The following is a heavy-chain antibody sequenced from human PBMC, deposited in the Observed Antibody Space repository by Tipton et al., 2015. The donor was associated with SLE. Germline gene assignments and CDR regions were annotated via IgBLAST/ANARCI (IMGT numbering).Heavy chain of an antibody. V-gene: IGHV4-39*07. CDR3: AGGNYLGMFDD. CDR1: VVSISSSSYY. Sequence: TLSLPCTVSVVSISSSSYYWGWIRQPRGKGLEWIGSIYYSGSTYYNPSLKSRVTISVDTSKNQFSLKLSSVTAADTAVYYCAGGNYLGMFDDWGQGTLVTVSS. CDR2: IYYSGST. J-gene: IGHJ4*02. D-gene: IGHD7-27*01.